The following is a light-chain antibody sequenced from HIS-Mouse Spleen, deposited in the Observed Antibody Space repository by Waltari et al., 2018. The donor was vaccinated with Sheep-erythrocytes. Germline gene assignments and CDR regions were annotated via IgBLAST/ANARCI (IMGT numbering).Light chain of an antibody. CDR3: QQYNNWPWT. CDR1: QSVSSN. J-gene: IGKJ1*01. CDR2: GAS. V-gene: IGKV3-15*01. Sequence: EIVMTQSPATLSVSPGERATLSCRTSQSVSSNLAWYQQKPGQAPRLLIYGASTRATGIPARFRGSGSGTELTLTISSMRSEDFAVYYCQQYNNWPWTFGQGTKVDIK.